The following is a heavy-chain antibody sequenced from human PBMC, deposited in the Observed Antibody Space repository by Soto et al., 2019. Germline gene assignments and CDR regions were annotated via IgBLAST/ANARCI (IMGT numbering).Heavy chain of an antibody. CDR3: ARTTTVTTGSDY. CDR2: ISAYHGNT. Sequence: ASVKVACKASGYTFTSSGISWVRQAPGEGLEWMGWISAYHGNTNYAQKLQGRVTMTTDTSTSTAYMELRSLRSDDTAVYYCARTTTVTTGSDYWGQGTLVTVSS. J-gene: IGHJ4*02. V-gene: IGHV1-18*04. CDR1: GYTFTSSG. D-gene: IGHD4-17*01.